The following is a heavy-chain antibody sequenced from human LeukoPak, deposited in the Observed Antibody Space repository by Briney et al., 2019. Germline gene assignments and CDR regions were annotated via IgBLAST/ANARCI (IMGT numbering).Heavy chain of an antibody. V-gene: IGHV4-59*01. CDR1: GGSISTFY. J-gene: IGHJ4*02. Sequence: SETLSLTCTVSGGSISTFYWSWVRQPPGTGLEWIGYNYYSGSAQYNPSLKSRVTISVDTSKNQFSLKLSSLTAADTAVYYCARSYGLGNYFDYWGQGTLVTVSS. CDR2: NYYSGSA. D-gene: IGHD3-10*01. CDR3: ARSYGLGNYFDY.